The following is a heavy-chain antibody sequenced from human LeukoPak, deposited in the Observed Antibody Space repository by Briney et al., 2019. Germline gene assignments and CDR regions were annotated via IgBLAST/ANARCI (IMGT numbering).Heavy chain of an antibody. Sequence: GGSLRLSCAASGFMYSDYYMTWIRQAPGKGLEWVSYISSSSGYTNYADSVKGRFTISRDNAKNPLYLQMNSLRAEDTAVYYCARVDEGRNGVTVGYWGQGTLVTVSS. CDR2: ISSSSGYT. CDR1: GFMYSDYY. J-gene: IGHJ4*02. D-gene: IGHD2-8*01. CDR3: ARVDEGRNGVTVGY. V-gene: IGHV3-11*06.